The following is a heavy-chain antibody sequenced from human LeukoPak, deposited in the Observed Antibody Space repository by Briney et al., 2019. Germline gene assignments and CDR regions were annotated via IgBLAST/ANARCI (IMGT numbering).Heavy chain of an antibody. V-gene: IGHV3-7*01. CDR1: GFTLSTYW. CDR2: IKQDGRTK. J-gene: IGHJ4*02. Sequence: GGSLRLSCAASGFTLSTYWMTWVRQAPGKGLEWVANIKQDGRTKSYVDSVKGRFTISRDNSNLYLQMNSLRAEDTAVYYCAKDGKKWQEPLESWGQGTLVIVSS. D-gene: IGHD1-14*01. CDR3: AKDGKKWQEPLES.